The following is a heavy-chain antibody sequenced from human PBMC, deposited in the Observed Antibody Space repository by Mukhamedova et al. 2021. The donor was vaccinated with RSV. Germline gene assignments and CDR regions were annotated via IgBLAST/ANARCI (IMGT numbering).Heavy chain of an antibody. CDR2: IIPIFGTA. V-gene: IGHV1-69*01. D-gene: IGHD1-1*01. CDR3: ARDRVGLEPVPFGFHGYYYMDV. J-gene: IGHJ6*03. Sequence: APGQGLEWMGGIIPIFGTANYAQKFQGRVTITADESTSTAYIELSSLRSEDTAVYYCARDRVGLEPVPFGFHGYYYMDVWGKGT.